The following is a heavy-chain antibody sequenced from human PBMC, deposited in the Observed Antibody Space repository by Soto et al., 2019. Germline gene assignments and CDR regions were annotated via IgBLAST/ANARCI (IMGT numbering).Heavy chain of an antibody. D-gene: IGHD3-22*01. Sequence: EVQLVESGGGLVKPGGSLRLSCAASGFTFSSYSMNWVRQAPGKGLEWVSSISSSSSYIYYADSVKGRFIISRDNAKNSLYLQMNSLRAEDTAVYYCARQDGDQGSGYYPYYFDYWGQGTLVTASS. J-gene: IGHJ4*02. CDR3: ARQDGDQGSGYYPYYFDY. CDR2: ISSSSSYI. V-gene: IGHV3-21*01. CDR1: GFTFSSYS.